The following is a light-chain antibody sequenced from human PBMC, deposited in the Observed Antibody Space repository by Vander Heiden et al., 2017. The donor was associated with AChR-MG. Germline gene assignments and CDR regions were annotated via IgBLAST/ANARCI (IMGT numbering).Light chain of an antibody. CDR2: HAS. V-gene: IGKV3-11*01. J-gene: IGKJ1*01. CDR3: QQHTNWPPWT. Sequence: EIVLTQSPATLSLSPGEGATLSCRASQSVSIYLAWYQQKPGQAPRLLIDHASNRAAGIPARFSGSGSGTDFTLTISSREPEDFAVYYCQQHTNWPPWTFGQGTKVEIK. CDR1: QSVSIY.